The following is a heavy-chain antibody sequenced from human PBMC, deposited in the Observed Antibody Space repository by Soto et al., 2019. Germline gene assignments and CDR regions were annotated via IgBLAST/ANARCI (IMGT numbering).Heavy chain of an antibody. CDR2: ISSSSSTI. J-gene: IGHJ4*02. CDR3: ASALAFSLGYGSFYYFDY. D-gene: IGHD3-10*01. Sequence: GESLKISCAASGFTFSSYSMNWVRQAPGKGLEWVSYISSSSSTIYYADSVKGRFTISRDNAKNSLYLQMNSLRDEDTAVYYCASALAFSLGYGSFYYFDYWGQGTLVTVSS. V-gene: IGHV3-48*02. CDR1: GFTFSSYS.